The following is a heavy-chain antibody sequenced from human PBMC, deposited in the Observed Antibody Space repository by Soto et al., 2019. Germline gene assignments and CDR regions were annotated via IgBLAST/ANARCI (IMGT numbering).Heavy chain of an antibody. CDR2: TSHDGTNK. Sequence: QVQLVESGGGVVQPGRSLRLSCATSGFTFSRDGIHWVRQAPGQGLEWVAVTSHDGTNKYYTDSVKGRFIISRDTSKNTLSLAMKRRRAEDTAAYYCAKATVATISPTRIYYYYGMDVWGQGTTVSVSS. D-gene: IGHD5-12*01. V-gene: IGHV3-30*18. CDR3: AKATVATISPTRIYYYYGMDV. CDR1: GFTFSRDG. J-gene: IGHJ6*02.